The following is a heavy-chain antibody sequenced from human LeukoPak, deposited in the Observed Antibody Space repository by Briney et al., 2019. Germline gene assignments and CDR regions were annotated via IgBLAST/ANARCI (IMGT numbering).Heavy chain of an antibody. CDR1: GGSISSSSYY. D-gene: IGHD3-3*01. J-gene: IGHJ6*03. Sequence: SETLSLTCTVSGGSISSSSYYWGWIRQPPGKGLEWIGSIYYSGSTYYNPSLKSRVTISVDTSKNQFSLKLSSVTAADTAVYYCARSVGYDFWSGNYYMDVWGKGTTVTVSS. CDR3: ARSVGYDFWSGNYYMDV. CDR2: IYYSGST. V-gene: IGHV4-39*07.